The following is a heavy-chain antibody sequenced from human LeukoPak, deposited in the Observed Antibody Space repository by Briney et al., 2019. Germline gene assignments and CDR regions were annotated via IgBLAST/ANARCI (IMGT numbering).Heavy chain of an antibody. V-gene: IGHV3-23*01. CDR1: GFTFSSYA. CDR2: ISGSGGST. CDR3: AKDRAQLVNGLLDY. D-gene: IGHD6-13*01. Sequence: QAGGSLRLSCAASGFTFSSYAMSWVRQAPGKGLEWVSAISGSGGSTYYADSVKGRFTISRDNSKNTLYPQMNSLRAEDTAVYYCAKDRAQLVNGLLDYWGQGTLVTVSS. J-gene: IGHJ4*02.